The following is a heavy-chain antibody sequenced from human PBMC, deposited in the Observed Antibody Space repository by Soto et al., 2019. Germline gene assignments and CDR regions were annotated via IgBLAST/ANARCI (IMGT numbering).Heavy chain of an antibody. CDR3: ARGITMILVVQGDAPDKYYFDS. CDR2: INHSGST. V-gene: IGHV4-34*01. J-gene: IGHJ4*02. CDR1: GGSFSGHY. Sequence: SETLSLTCAVYGGSFSGHYWSWIRQSPGKGLEWIGEINHSGSTNQNPSLKSRVTISVDTSKNQFSLKLKSVTAADTAVYYCARGITMILVVQGDAPDKYYFDSWGQGTQVTVSS. D-gene: IGHD3-22*01.